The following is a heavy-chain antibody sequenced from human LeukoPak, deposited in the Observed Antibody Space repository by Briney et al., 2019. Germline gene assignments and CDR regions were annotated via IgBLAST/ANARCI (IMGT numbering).Heavy chain of an antibody. Sequence: PGGSLRLSCAASGFTFSSYWMSWVRQAPGKGLEWVSYISSSSSTIYYADSVKGRFTISRDNAKNSLYLQMNSLRAEDTAVYYCAREHYGSGSSWFDPWGQGTLVTVSS. J-gene: IGHJ5*02. D-gene: IGHD3-10*01. V-gene: IGHV3-48*01. CDR1: GFTFSSYW. CDR3: AREHYGSGSSWFDP. CDR2: ISSSSSTI.